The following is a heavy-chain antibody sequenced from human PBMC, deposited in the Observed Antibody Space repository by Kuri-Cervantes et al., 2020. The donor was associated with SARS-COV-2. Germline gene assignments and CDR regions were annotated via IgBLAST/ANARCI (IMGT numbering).Heavy chain of an antibody. CDR1: GFTFSDYY. CDR2: ISSSGSTI. V-gene: IGHV3-11*04. J-gene: IGHJ4*02. CDR3: ARESIAVADTYTENKFDH. Sequence: GESLKISCAASGFTFSDYYMSWIRQAPGKGLEWVSYISSSGSTIYYADSVKGRFTISRDNSKNTLYLQMNSLRAEDTAVYYCARESIAVADTYTENKFDHWGQGTLVTVSS. D-gene: IGHD6-19*01.